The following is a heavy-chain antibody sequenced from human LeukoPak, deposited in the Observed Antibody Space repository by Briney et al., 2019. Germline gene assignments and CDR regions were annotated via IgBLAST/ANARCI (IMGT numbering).Heavy chain of an antibody. CDR3: AREVYGDSPFDY. Sequence: SETLSLTCTVSGDSISNGVKYWSWIRQHPGRGLEWIGYIYHSGRSYYNPSLKSRITMSVDTSKNQFSPNLSSVTAADTAVYYCAREVYGDSPFDYWGQGTLVTVSS. D-gene: IGHD4-17*01. CDR2: IYHSGRS. V-gene: IGHV4-31*03. CDR1: GDSISNGVKY. J-gene: IGHJ4*02.